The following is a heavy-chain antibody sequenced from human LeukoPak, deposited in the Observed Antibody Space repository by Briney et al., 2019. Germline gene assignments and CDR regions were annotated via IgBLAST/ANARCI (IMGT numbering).Heavy chain of an antibody. J-gene: IGHJ4*02. CDR3: ARAPPDHYDSSGYYGFDY. D-gene: IGHD3-22*01. CDR1: GYSFTGYY. CDR2: INPNSGGT. Sequence: ASVKVSCKTSGYSFTGYYVHWVRQAPGQGLEWMGWINPNSGGTDYARKFQGRVTMTRDTSMSTTYMELSRLRSDDTAVYYCARAPPDHYDSSGYYGFDYWGQGTLVTVSA. V-gene: IGHV1-2*02.